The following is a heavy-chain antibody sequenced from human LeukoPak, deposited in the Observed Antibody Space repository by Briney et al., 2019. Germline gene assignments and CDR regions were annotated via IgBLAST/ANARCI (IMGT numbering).Heavy chain of an antibody. J-gene: IGHJ4*02. V-gene: IGHV3-23*01. CDR2: IGTSGDST. CDR3: AKDSSGWYRRVDY. D-gene: IGHD6-19*01. Sequence: LAGGSLRLSCAASGFTVSSNYMSWVRQAPGKGLEWVSAIGTSGDSTYYADSVKGRFTISRDNSKNTLYLQMNSLRAEDTAVYYCAKDSSGWYRRVDYWGQGTLVTVSS. CDR1: GFTVSSNY.